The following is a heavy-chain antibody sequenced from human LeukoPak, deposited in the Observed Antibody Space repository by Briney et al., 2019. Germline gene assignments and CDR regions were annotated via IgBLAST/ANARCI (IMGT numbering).Heavy chain of an antibody. J-gene: IGHJ6*03. Sequence: GGSLRLSCAASGFIFSSYSMNWVRQAPGKGLEWVSYISSSSNTIYYAGSVKGRFTISRDNAKNSLSLQMNSLSAEDTAVYYCARDRGSSSWDYYYYMDVWGKGTTVTVSS. CDR1: GFIFSSYS. CDR2: ISSSSNTI. V-gene: IGHV3-48*01. CDR3: ARDRGSSSWDYYYYMDV. D-gene: IGHD6-6*01.